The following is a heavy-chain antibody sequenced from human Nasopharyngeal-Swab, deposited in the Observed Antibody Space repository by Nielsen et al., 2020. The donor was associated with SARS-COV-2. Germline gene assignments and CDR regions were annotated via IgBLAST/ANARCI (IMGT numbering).Heavy chain of an antibody. Sequence: GESLKISCAASGFTFSNFAMSWVRQAPGKGLEWDSVSSGDSDSTYYTDSVRGRFTISRDNSKNTLNLQMNNLRAEDTAIYYCAKDRDSGDDSEEYYHYYGMDVWGQGAPVTVSS. CDR3: AKDRDSGDDSEEYYHYYGMDV. D-gene: IGHD5-12*01. CDR2: SSGDSDST. CDR1: GFTFSNFA. V-gene: IGHV3-23*01. J-gene: IGHJ6*02.